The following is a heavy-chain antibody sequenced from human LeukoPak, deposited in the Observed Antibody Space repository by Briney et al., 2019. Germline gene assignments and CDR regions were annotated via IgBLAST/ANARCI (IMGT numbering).Heavy chain of an antibody. V-gene: IGHV1-69*06. CDR1: GGTFYSYV. Sequence: SVKVSCKAPGGTFYSYVISWVRQAPGQGLEWMGGIIPIFGTANYAQKFQGRVTITADKSTSTAYMELSSLRSDDTAVYYCGRDWELRFHQGGLDYWGQGALVTVSS. D-gene: IGHD3-3*01. CDR3: GRDWELRFHQGGLDY. CDR2: IIPIFGTA. J-gene: IGHJ4*02.